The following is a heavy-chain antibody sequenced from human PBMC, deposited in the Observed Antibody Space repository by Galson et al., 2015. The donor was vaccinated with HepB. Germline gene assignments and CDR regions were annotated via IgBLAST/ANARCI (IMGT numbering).Heavy chain of an antibody. D-gene: IGHD1-26*01. Sequence: SVKVSCKASGYTFTSYGISWVRQAPGQGLEWMGWISAYNGNTNYAQKLQGRVTMTTDTSTSTAYMELRSLRSDDTAVYYCAKNDQYSGSPGPFDYWGQGTLVTVSS. CDR2: ISAYNGNT. V-gene: IGHV1-18*01. J-gene: IGHJ4*02. CDR3: AKNDQYSGSPGPFDY. CDR1: GYTFTSYG.